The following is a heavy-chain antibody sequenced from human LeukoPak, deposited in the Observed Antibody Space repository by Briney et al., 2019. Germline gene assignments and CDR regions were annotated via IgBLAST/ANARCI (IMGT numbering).Heavy chain of an antibody. CDR2: INTNTGNP. CDR1: GYTFTSYA. J-gene: IGHJ2*01. V-gene: IGHV7-4-1*02. D-gene: IGHD3-10*01. Sequence: ASVKVSCKASGYTFTSYAMNWVRQAPGQGLEWMGWINTNTGNPTYAQGFTGRFVFSLDTSVSTAYLQISSLKAEDTAVYYCARNRPRGSGSYYTKTRDHWYFDLWGRGTLVTVSS. CDR3: ARNRPRGSGSYYTKTRDHWYFDL.